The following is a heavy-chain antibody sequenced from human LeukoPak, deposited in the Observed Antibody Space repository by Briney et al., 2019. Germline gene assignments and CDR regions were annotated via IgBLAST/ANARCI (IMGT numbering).Heavy chain of an antibody. Sequence: PSETLSLTCAVSGGSISSSNWWSWVRQPPGKGLEWIGEIYHSGSTNYNPSLKSRVTISVDKSKNQFSLKLSSVTAADTAVYYCARTTPIAAAGTFVLPLDYWGQGTLVTVSS. D-gene: IGHD6-13*01. V-gene: IGHV4-4*02. CDR1: GGSISSSNW. CDR2: IYHSGST. CDR3: ARTTPIAAAGTFVLPLDY. J-gene: IGHJ4*02.